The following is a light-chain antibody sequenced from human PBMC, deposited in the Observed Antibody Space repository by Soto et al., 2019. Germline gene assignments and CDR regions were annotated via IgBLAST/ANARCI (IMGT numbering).Light chain of an antibody. CDR3: NSYTTSSTYV. CDR2: EGS. Sequence: QPALTQPASVSGSPGQSITISCTGTSSDVGSYNLVSWYQQHPGKAPKLMIYEGSKRPSGVSNRFSGSKSGNTASLTISGLQAEDEADYFCNSYTTSSTYVFGSGTKVTVL. V-gene: IGLV2-14*02. J-gene: IGLJ1*01. CDR1: SSDVGSYNL.